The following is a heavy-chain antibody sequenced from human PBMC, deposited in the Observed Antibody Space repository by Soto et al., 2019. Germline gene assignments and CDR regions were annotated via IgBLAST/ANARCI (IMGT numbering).Heavy chain of an antibody. V-gene: IGHV3-21*01. CDR2: ISTSSTYI. Sequence: GGSLRLSCEASGLTFSSYSMNWVRQAPGKGLEWVSSISTSSTYIYFADSVKGRFTISRDNAKNSLYLQVNTLRAEDTAVYYCARGESIGTPVFDYWGQGTLVTVSS. J-gene: IGHJ4*02. D-gene: IGHD1-1*01. CDR3: ARGESIGTPVFDY. CDR1: GLTFSSYS.